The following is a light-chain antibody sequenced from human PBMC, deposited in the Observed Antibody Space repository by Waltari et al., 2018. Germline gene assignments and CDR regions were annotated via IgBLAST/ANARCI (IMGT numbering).Light chain of an antibody. J-gene: IGLJ2*01. CDR1: ALPKQY. CDR2: KDS. CDR3: QSADSRNTYVV. V-gene: IGLV3-25*03. Sequence: SYELTQLPSVSVSPGQTARITCSGDALPKQYAYWYQQKPGQAPVMVIFKDSERPSGIPERFSGSSSGTTVMLTISAVQAEDEADYYCQSADSRNTYVVFGGGTKLTVL.